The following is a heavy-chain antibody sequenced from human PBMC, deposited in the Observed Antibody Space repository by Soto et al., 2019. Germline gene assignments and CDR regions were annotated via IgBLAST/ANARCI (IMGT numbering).Heavy chain of an antibody. CDR1: GGSFSGYY. Sequence: QVQLQQWGAGLLKPSETLSLTCAVYGGSFSGYYWSWIRQPPGKGLEWIGEVNHSGSTNYNPSLKSRVTISVDTSQNQSPLKPSSVTAADTAVYSCARGYGRNFDCWGQGTLVTVSS. D-gene: IGHD3-10*01. J-gene: IGHJ4*02. CDR2: VNHSGST. CDR3: ARGYGRNFDC. V-gene: IGHV4-34*01.